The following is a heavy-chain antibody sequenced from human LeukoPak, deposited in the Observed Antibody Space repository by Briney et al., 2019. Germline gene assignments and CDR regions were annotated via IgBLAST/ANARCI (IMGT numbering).Heavy chain of an antibody. D-gene: IGHD1/OR15-1a*01. Sequence: GGSLRLSCAASGFTFSDYNMRWIRQAPGKGLEWVSSISRSGSTKYYADSVKGRFTISRDNAKNSLFLQINSLRAEDTALYYCARDNNRVFDYWGQGTLVTVSS. V-gene: IGHV3-11*01. CDR2: ISRSGSTK. J-gene: IGHJ4*02. CDR3: ARDNNRVFDY. CDR1: GFTFSDYN.